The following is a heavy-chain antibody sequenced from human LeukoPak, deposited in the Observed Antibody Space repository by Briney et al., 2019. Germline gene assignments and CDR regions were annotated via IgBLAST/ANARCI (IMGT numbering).Heavy chain of an antibody. V-gene: IGHV3-30-3*01. CDR1: GFTFSSYA. CDR3: ARDFAVGFLEWLGYFDY. Sequence: SLRLSCTASGFTFSSYAMHWDRQAPGKGLEWVAVISYDGSNKYYADSVKGRFTISRDNSKNTLYLQMNSLRAEDTAVYYCARDFAVGFLEWLGYFDYWGQGTLATVSS. CDR2: ISYDGSNK. D-gene: IGHD3-3*02. J-gene: IGHJ4*02.